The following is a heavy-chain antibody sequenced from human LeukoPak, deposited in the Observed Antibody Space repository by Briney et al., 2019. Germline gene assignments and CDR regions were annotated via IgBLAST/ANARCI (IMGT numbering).Heavy chain of an antibody. CDR2: ISHSGST. Sequence: PSETLSLTCTVSGGSISSYYWSWIRQPPGKGLEWIGYISHSGSTNYNPSLKSRVTISVDKSKNQFSLKLSSVTAADTAVYYCARGGSGYDWFDPWGQGTLVTVSS. CDR3: ARGGSGYDWFDP. V-gene: IGHV4-59*01. D-gene: IGHD5-12*01. CDR1: GGSISSYY. J-gene: IGHJ5*02.